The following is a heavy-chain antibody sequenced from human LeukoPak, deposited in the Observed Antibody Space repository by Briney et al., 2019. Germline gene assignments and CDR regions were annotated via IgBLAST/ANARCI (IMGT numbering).Heavy chain of an antibody. V-gene: IGHV4-34*01. CDR2: INHNGSA. CDR1: GASFSGYY. D-gene: IGHD1-26*01. CDR3: ARLVGAIKHDYFYYYLDV. J-gene: IGHJ6*03. Sequence: PSETLSLTCAVDGASFSGYYWTWIRQAPGEGLGWNGEINHNGSANFISSLKSRLSLSVDTSKDQFSLKLISVTAADTAVYFCARLVGAIKHDYFYYYLDVWGKGTTVTVPS.